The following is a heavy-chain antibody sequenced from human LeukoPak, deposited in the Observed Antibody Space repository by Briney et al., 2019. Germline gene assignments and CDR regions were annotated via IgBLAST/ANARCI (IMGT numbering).Heavy chain of an antibody. D-gene: IGHD3-10*01. J-gene: IGHJ4*02. Sequence: GGSLRLSCAASGFTFDDYAMHWVRQAPGKGLEWVSGISWNSGSIGYADSVKGRFTISRDNAKNSLYLQMNSLRAEDTAVYYCARMYDSGSFAFYWGQGTLVTVSS. CDR2: ISWNSGSI. CDR1: GFTFDDYA. V-gene: IGHV3-9*01. CDR3: ARMYDSGSFAFY.